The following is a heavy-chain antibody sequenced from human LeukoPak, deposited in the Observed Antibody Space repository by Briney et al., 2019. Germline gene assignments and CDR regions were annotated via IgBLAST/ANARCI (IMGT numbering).Heavy chain of an antibody. D-gene: IGHD2-2*01. CDR2: INHSGST. V-gene: IGHV4-34*01. J-gene: IGHJ6*02. Sequence: SETLSLTCAVYGGSFNGYYWSWIRQPPGKGLEWIGEINHSGSTNYNPSLKSRVTISVDTSKNQFSLKLSSVTAADTAVYYCARGPYCSSTSCQRNYYYYGMDVWGQGTTVTVSS. CDR3: ARGPYCSSTSCQRNYYYYGMDV. CDR1: GGSFNGYY.